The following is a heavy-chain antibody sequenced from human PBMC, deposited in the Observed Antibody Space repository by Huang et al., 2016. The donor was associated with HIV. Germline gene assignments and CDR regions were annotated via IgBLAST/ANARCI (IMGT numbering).Heavy chain of an antibody. CDR1: GYTFSDYW. Sequence: VQLVQSGAEVKKPGESLKISCQASGYTFSDYWIGWVRQMSGKGLELMGIIYPGDSDSIYSPSFQGHVTFSADKSISTAYLQWSSLGASDTAIYFCARLRRRDDSGSDAFLIWGQGTVVTVSS. D-gene: IGHD4-4*01. V-gene: IGHV5-51*01. J-gene: IGHJ3*02. CDR3: ARLRRRDDSGSDAFLI. CDR2: IYPGDSDS.